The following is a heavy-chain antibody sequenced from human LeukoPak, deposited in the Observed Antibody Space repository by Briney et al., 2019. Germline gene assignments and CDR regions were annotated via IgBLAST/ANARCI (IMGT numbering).Heavy chain of an antibody. V-gene: IGHV3-9*03. Sequence: GGSLTLSCAASGFTFYGYAMHWVRQAPGKGLELVSGISWNSGSIVYADSVKGRFTISRDNAKNSLYLQMNSLRAEDMALYYCAKGYYDILTGYDRFEYWGQGTLVTVS. D-gene: IGHD3-9*01. CDR3: AKGYYDILTGYDRFEY. CDR1: GFTFYGYA. J-gene: IGHJ4*02. CDR2: ISWNSGSI.